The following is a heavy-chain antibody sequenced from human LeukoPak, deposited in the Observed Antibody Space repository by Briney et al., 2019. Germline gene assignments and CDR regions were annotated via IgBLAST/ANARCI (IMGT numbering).Heavy chain of an antibody. D-gene: IGHD3-10*01. J-gene: IGHJ4*02. CDR2: ISGSGGST. CDR3: ASGYGSGSDDYLDY. Sequence: PGGSLRLSCAGSGFTFRIYAMSWVRQAPGKGLEWVSAISGSGGSTYYADSVKGRFTISRDNSKNTLYLQMNSLRAEDTAVYYCASGYGSGSDDYLDYWGQGALVTVSS. CDR1: GFTFRIYA. V-gene: IGHV3-23*01.